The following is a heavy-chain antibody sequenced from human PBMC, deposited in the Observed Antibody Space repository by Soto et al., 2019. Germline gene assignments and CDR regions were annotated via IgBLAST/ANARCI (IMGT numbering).Heavy chain of an antibody. J-gene: IGHJ4*02. CDR1: GGSISSGGYY. Sequence: SETLSLTCTVSGGSISSGGYYWSWIRQHPGKGLEWIGYIYYSGSTYYNPSLKSRVTISVDTSKNQFSLKLSSVTAADTAVYYCARGGPEPVDYWGQGTLVTVSS. CDR2: IYYSGST. CDR3: ARGGPEPVDY. V-gene: IGHV4-31*03.